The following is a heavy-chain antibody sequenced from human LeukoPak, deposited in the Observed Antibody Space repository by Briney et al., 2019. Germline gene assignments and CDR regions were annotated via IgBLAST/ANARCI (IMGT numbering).Heavy chain of an antibody. V-gene: IGHV3-23*01. Sequence: GGSLRLSCAASGFTVSSSYMSWVRQAPGKGLEWVSAISGSGGSTYYADSVKGRFTISRDNSKNTLYLQMNSLRAEDTAVYYCAKDDLVGATGDYFDYWGQGTLVTVSS. CDR3: AKDDLVGATGDYFDY. J-gene: IGHJ4*02. D-gene: IGHD1-26*01. CDR2: ISGSGGST. CDR1: GFTVSSSY.